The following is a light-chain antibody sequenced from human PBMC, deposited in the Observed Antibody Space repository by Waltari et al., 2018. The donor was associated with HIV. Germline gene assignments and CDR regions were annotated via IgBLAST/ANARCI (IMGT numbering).Light chain of an antibody. Sequence: QSVLAQSPSASAPPGQTVTTSCPGFIPNIGTNSVNWYQPLPGTAPKTLLYTRNHRPSGVTDRFSGSVSGTSASLTITGLQPADEAYYYCASWDDTFNGPVFGGGTKLTVL. J-gene: IGLJ3*02. CDR2: TRN. CDR1: IPNIGTNS. CDR3: ASWDDTFNGPV. V-gene: IGLV1-44*01.